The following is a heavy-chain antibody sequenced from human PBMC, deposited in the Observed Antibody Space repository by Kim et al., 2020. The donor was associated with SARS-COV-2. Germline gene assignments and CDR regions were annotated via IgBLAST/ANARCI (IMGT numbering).Heavy chain of an antibody. V-gene: IGHV4-34*01. CDR3: ARGMYCSGGSCYSSWFDP. CDR1: GGSFSGYY. CDR2: INHSGST. D-gene: IGHD2-15*01. Sequence: SETLSLTCAVYGGSFSGYYWSWIRQPPGKGLEWIGEINHSGSTNYNPSLKSGVTISVDTSKNQFSLKLSSVTAADTAVYYCARGMYCSGGSCYSSWFDPWGQGTLVTVSS. J-gene: IGHJ5*02.